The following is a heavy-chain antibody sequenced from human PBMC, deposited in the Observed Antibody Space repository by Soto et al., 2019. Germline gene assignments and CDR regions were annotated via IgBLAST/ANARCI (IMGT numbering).Heavy chain of an antibody. Sequence: ASVKVSCKASGYTFTSYGISWVRQAPGQGLEWMGWISAYNGNTNYAQKLQGRVTMTTDTSTSTAYMELRSLRSDDTAVYYCARDLITGSGSPNGFDYWGQGTLVTVSS. CDR1: GYTFTSYG. J-gene: IGHJ4*02. D-gene: IGHD3-10*01. CDR2: ISAYNGNT. V-gene: IGHV1-18*01. CDR3: ARDLITGSGSPNGFDY.